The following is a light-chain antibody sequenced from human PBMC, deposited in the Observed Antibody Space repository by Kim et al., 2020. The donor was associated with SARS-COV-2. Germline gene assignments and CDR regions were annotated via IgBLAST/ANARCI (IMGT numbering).Light chain of an antibody. CDR3: CSYAGSYTV. Sequence: QSALTQPRSVSGSPGQSVTISCTGTSNDVGGYNYVSWYQQHPGKAPKLMIYDVSNRPSGVPDRFSGSKSGNTASLTISGFQPEDEADYYCCSYAGSYTVFGGGTQLTVL. CDR2: DVS. V-gene: IGLV2-11*01. CDR1: SNDVGGYNY. J-gene: IGLJ2*01.